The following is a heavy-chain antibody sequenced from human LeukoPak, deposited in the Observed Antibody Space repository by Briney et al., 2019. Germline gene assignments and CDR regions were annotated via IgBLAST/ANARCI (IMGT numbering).Heavy chain of an antibody. Sequence: SQTLSLTCTVSGGSISSGGYYWSWIRQHPGKGLEWIGYIYYSGSTYYNPSLKSRVTISVDTSKNQFSLKLSSVTAADTAVYYCARDLRVNSYYGMDVWGQGTTVTVSS. J-gene: IGHJ6*02. V-gene: IGHV4-31*03. D-gene: IGHD3-10*01. CDR2: IYYSGST. CDR3: ARDLRVNSYYGMDV. CDR1: GGSISSGGYY.